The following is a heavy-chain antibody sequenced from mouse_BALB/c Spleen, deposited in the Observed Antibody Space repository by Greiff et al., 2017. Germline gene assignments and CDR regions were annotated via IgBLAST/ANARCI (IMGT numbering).Heavy chain of an antibody. CDR3: ARDHRNYRAAMDY. V-gene: IGHV2-9*02. CDR1: GFSLTSYG. J-gene: IGHJ4*01. CDR2: IWAGGST. Sequence: VKLVESGPGLVAPSQSLSITCTVSGFSLTSYGVHWVRQPPGKGLEWLGVIWAGGSTNYNSALMSRLSISKDNSKSQVFLKMNSLQTDDTAMYYCARDHRNYRAAMDYWGQGTSVTVSS. D-gene: IGHD2-1*01.